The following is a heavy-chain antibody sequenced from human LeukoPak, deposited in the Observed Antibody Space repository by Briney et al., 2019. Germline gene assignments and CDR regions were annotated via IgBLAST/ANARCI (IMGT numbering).Heavy chain of an antibody. Sequence: NTGGSLRLSCAASGFTFSDYYMSWIRRAPGKGLEWVSYISSSGSTIYYADSVKGRFTISRDNAKNSLYLQMNSLRAEDTAVYYCARARLDSSGYYYLDYWGQGTLVTVSS. J-gene: IGHJ4*02. CDR3: ARARLDSSGYYYLDY. CDR1: GFTFSDYY. V-gene: IGHV3-11*01. D-gene: IGHD3-22*01. CDR2: ISSSGSTI.